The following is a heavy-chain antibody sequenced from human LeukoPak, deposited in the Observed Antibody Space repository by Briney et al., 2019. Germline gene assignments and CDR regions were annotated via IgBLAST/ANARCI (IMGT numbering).Heavy chain of an antibody. CDR2: ITGSGDST. J-gene: IGHJ4*02. D-gene: IGHD1-1*01. CDR3: AKVGRGTWYFDY. CDR1: GFTFSSYA. V-gene: IGHV3-23*01. Sequence: RPGGSLRLSCAASGFTFSSYAMSWVRQAPGKGLEWVSAITGSGDSTYYADSVKGRFTISRDNSKNTLYLQMNSLRAEDKAVYYCAKVGRGTWYFDYWGQGTLVTVSS.